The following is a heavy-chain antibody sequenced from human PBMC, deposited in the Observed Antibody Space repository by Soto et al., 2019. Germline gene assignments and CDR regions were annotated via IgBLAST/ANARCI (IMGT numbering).Heavy chain of an antibody. Sequence: QVQLVESGGGVVQPGRSLRLSCAASGFTFSSYGMHWVRQAPGKGLEWVAVISYDGSNKYYADSVKGRFTISRDNSKNTLYLQMNSLRADDTAVYYCAKDRWGYGGKYYYYYGMDVWGQGTTVTVSS. CDR2: ISYDGSNK. J-gene: IGHJ6*02. CDR3: AKDRWGYGGKYYYYYGMDV. D-gene: IGHD4-17*01. V-gene: IGHV3-30*18. CDR1: GFTFSSYG.